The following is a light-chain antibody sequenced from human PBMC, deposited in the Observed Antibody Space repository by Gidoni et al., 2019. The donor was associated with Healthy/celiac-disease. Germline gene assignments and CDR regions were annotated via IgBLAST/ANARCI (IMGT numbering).Light chain of an antibody. CDR1: SSDVGGYNY. J-gene: IGLJ3*02. V-gene: IGLV2-14*03. CDR2: DVS. CDR3: SSYTSSSPLV. Sequence: QSALTQHASVSGSPGQSITISCTGTSSDVGGYNYVSWYQQHPGKAPKLMIYDVSHRPSGVSNRFSGSKSGNTASLTISGLQAEDEADYYCSSYTSSSPLVFGGGTKLTVL.